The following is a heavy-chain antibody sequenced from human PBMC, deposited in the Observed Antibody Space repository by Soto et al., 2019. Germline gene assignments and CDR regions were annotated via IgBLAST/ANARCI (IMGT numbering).Heavy chain of an antibody. V-gene: IGHV4-59*11. J-gene: IGHJ6*02. D-gene: IGHD1-26*01. CDR2: TYYRGST. CDR1: GGSISSHY. Sequence: SETLSLTCTVSGGSISSHYWSWVRQAPGKGPERIWHTYYRGSTNYTPSPRRRSTIPVDTSKNQSSPELTSVNTADAAAYYCGRDGREASGMDVWGQGTKVTVSS. CDR3: GRDGREASGMDV.